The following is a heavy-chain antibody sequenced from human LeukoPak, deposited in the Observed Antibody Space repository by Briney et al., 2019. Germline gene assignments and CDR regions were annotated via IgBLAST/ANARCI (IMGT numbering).Heavy chain of an antibody. CDR2: ISGSGGST. CDR1: GFTFSSYA. D-gene: IGHD3-9*01. J-gene: IGHJ6*02. CDR3: AIQVILTGYYHYYYYGMDV. V-gene: IGHV3-23*01. Sequence: PGGSLRLSCAASGFTFSSYAMSWVRQAPGKGLEWVSAISGSGGSTYYADSVKGRFTISRDNSKNTLYLQMNSLRAEDTAVYYCAIQVILTGYYHYYYYGMDVWGQGTTVTVSS.